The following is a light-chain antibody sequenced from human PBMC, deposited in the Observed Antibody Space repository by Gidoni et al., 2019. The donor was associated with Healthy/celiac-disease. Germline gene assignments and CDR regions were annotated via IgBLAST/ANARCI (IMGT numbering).Light chain of an antibody. CDR1: ALPKQY. CDR2: KDS. Sequence: SYELTQPHSVSVSPGQTARITCSGDALPKQYAHWYQQKPGQAPVLVIDKDSERPSGIPARFSGSSSVTTVTLTICGVQAEDEAYYYCQSADISGAYVFVGGTNLTVL. V-gene: IGLV3-25*03. J-gene: IGLJ2*01. CDR3: QSADISGAYV.